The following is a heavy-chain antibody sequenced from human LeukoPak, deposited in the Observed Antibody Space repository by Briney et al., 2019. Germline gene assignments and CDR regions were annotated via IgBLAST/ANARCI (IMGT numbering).Heavy chain of an antibody. CDR2: ISGSGGST. Sequence: GGSLRLSCAASGFTFSDYYMSWLRQAPGKGLEWVSAISGSGGSTYYADSVKGRFTISRDNSKNTLYLQMNSLKPENTAVYYRAKMSSGWYLFSEYIQHCGQGSLVTVSS. J-gene: IGHJ1*01. CDR1: GFTFSDYY. CDR3: AKMSSGWYLFSEYIQH. D-gene: IGHD6-19*01. V-gene: IGHV3-23*01.